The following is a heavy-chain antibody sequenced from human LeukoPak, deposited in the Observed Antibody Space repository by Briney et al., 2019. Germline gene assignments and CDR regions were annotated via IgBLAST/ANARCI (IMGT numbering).Heavy chain of an antibody. CDR1: GFTFSNYA. J-gene: IGHJ3*02. CDR2: ISRSGT. V-gene: IGHV3-23*01. CDR3: AKDVPCSGWAFDI. D-gene: IGHD6-19*01. Sequence: QAGGSLRLSCAASGFTFSNYAMSWVRQAPGRGLEWVSAISRSGTNYADSVKGRFTISRDDSRNILYLQMNSLRVEDAAVYYCAKDVPCSGWAFDIWGQGTLVTVSS.